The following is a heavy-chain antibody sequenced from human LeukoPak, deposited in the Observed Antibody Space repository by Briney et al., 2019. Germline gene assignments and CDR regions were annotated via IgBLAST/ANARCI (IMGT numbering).Heavy chain of an antibody. CDR1: GFTFSSYS. Sequence: PGGSLRLSCAASGFTFSSYSMNWVRQAPGKGLVWVSYISSSSSTIYYADSVKGRFTISRDNAKNSLYLQMNSLRDEDTAVYYCARDRNYYDSSGYYFFDYWGQGTLVTVSS. J-gene: IGHJ4*02. V-gene: IGHV3-48*02. CDR3: ARDRNYYDSSGYYFFDY. CDR2: ISSSSSTI. D-gene: IGHD3-22*01.